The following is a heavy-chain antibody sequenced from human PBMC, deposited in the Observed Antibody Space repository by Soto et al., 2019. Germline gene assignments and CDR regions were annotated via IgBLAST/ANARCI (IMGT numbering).Heavy chain of an antibody. J-gene: IGHJ4*02. CDR3: ARRGVSSYYSNY. Sequence: SETLALTCTVSGGSISDSSYFWDWIRQPPGKGLEWIGNIYYSGSTYYNLSLKSRVTISVDTSKNQFSLKLSSVTAADTAVYYCARRGVSSYYSNYWGLGTLVTVSS. CDR1: GGSISDSSYF. CDR2: IYYSGST. D-gene: IGHD2-15*01. V-gene: IGHV4-39*01.